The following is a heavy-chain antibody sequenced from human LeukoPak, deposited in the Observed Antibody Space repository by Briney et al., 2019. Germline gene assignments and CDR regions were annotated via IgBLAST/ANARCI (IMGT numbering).Heavy chain of an antibody. Sequence: PSETLSLTCAVYGGSFSGYYWSWIRQPPGKGLEWIGEINHSGSTNYNPSLKSRVTISVDTSKNQFSLKLSSVTAADTAVYYCARLYYYGSGSYYRLIGYDYWGQGTLVTVSS. V-gene: IGHV4-34*01. D-gene: IGHD3-10*01. J-gene: IGHJ4*02. CDR3: ARLYYYGSGSYYRLIGYDY. CDR1: GGSFSGYY. CDR2: INHSGST.